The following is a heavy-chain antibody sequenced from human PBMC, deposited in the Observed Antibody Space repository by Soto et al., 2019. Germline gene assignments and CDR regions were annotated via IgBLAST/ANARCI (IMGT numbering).Heavy chain of an antibody. D-gene: IGHD3-10*01. CDR1: GDIFSSNSAA. Sequence: TRALICAISGDIFSSNSAAWNWVRQSPSRVLECLVRTYYRSKWYNDYALSVKSRITINPDTSKNQFSLQLNSVTPEDTAVYYCERDLRAVVRGAIGNYYYYYGMDVWGQGTTVNVSS. CDR3: ERDLRAVVRGAIGNYYYYYGMDV. V-gene: IGHV6-1*01. CDR2: TYYRSKWYN. J-gene: IGHJ6*02.